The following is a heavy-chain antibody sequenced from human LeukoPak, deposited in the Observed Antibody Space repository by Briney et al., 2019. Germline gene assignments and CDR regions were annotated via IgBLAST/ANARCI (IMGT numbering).Heavy chain of an antibody. V-gene: IGHV4-59*08. J-gene: IGHJ6*02. CDR1: GGSISSYY. D-gene: IGHD6-13*01. CDR3: ARWYSSSWYDYYYYGMDV. CDR2: IYYSGST. Sequence: PSETLSLTCTVSGGSISSYYWSWIRQPPGKGLEWIGYIYYSGSTNYNPSLKSRVTISVDTSKNQFSLKLSSVTAADTAVYYCARWYSSSWYDYYYYGMDVWGQGTTVTVSS.